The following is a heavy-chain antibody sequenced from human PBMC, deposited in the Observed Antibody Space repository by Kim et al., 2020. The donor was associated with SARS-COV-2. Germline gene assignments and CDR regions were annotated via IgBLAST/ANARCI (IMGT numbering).Heavy chain of an antibody. CDR3: AKDKNYYGSGSPFDY. D-gene: IGHD3-10*01. J-gene: IGHJ4*02. Sequence: GGSLRLSCVASGFTFSTSGMHWVRQAPGKGLEWVAVIWYDGSDKYYADSVKGRFTISRDNSKNTLYLQMNSLRGEDTAVYYCAKDKNYYGSGSPFDYWGQGTLVTVSS. CDR2: IWYDGSDK. V-gene: IGHV3-33*06. CDR1: GFTFSTSG.